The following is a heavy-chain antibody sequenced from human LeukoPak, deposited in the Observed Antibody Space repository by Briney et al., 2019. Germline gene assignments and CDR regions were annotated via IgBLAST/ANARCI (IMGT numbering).Heavy chain of an antibody. CDR2: ISNDGNKK. CDR3: AKDRSPYGDYIGVDY. V-gene: IGHV3-30*18. Sequence: GKSLRLSCEASGFTFRLYGMHWVRQAPGKGLEWVALISNDGNKKYFADSVKGRFTMSRDNSKYTLYLQMNSLTPEDTALYFCAKDRSPYGDYIGVDYWGQGTLVSVSS. CDR1: GFTFRLYG. D-gene: IGHD4-17*01. J-gene: IGHJ4*02.